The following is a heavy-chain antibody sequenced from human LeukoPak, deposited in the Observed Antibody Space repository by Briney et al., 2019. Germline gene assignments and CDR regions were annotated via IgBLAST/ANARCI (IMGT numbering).Heavy chain of an antibody. CDR3: AREGYYYGSGSFDYFDY. J-gene: IGHJ4*02. Sequence: GGSLRLSCAASGFTFSSYAMHWVRQAPGKGLEWVAVISYDGSNKYYADSVKGRFTISRDNSKNTLYLQMNSLRAEDTAVYYCAREGYYYGSGSFDYFDYWGQGTLVTVSS. CDR2: ISYDGSNK. V-gene: IGHV3-30-3*01. D-gene: IGHD3-10*01. CDR1: GFTFSSYA.